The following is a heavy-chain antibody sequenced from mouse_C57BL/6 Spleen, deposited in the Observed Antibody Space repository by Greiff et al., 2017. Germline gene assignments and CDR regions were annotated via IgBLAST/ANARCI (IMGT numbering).Heavy chain of an antibody. D-gene: IGHD2-1*01. CDR2: IYPGDGDT. CDR3: ARSVGYGKKFSFDY. J-gene: IGHJ2*01. Sequence: VQLQQSGAELVKPGASVKISCKASGYAFSSYWMNWVKQRPGKGLEWIGQIYPGDGDTNYNGKFKGKATLTADKSSSTAYMQLSSLTSEDSAVYFCARSVGYGKKFSFDYWGQGTTLTVSS. CDR1: GYAFSSYW. V-gene: IGHV1-80*01.